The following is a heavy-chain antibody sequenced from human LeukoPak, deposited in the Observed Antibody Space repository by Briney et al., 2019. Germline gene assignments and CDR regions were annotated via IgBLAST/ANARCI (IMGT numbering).Heavy chain of an antibody. J-gene: IGHJ4*02. Sequence: PSETLSLTCTVSGGSISSSSYYWGWIRQPPGKGLEWIGSIYYSGSTYYNPSLKSRVTISVDTSKNQFSLKLSSVTAADTAVYYCARDVRDGYNWFDYWGQGTLVTVSS. CDR3: ARDVRDGYNWFDY. D-gene: IGHD5-24*01. V-gene: IGHV4-39*01. CDR2: IYYSGST. CDR1: GGSISSSSYY.